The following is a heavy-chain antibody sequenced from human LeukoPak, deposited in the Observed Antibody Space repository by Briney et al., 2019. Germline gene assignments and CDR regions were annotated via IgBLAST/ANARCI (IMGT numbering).Heavy chain of an antibody. CDR2: INPNSGGT. CDR3: ARVGAGYSGYYYGSGSYYRNYYYYMDV. CDR1: GYTFTGYY. D-gene: IGHD3-10*01. J-gene: IGHJ6*03. V-gene: IGHV1-2*02. Sequence: GASVKVSCKASGYTFTGYYMHWVRQAPGQGLEWMGWINPNSGGTNYAQKFQGRVTMTRDTSISTAYMELSRLRSDDTAVYYCARVGAGYSGYYYGSGSYYRNYYYYMDVWGKGTTVTISS.